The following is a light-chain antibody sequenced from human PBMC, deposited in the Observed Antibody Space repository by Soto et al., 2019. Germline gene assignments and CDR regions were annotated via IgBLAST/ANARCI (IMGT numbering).Light chain of an antibody. V-gene: IGLV4-69*01. Sequence: QSVLTQSPSASASLGASVKLTCTLSGGHSSYAIAWHQQQPEKGPRYLMKLNSDGSHSKGDGIPDRFSGSSSGAERYLTISSLQSEDEADYYCQTWGTGIRVFGGGTQLPS. CDR1: GGHSSYA. CDR2: LNSDGSH. J-gene: IGLJ2*01. CDR3: QTWGTGIRV.